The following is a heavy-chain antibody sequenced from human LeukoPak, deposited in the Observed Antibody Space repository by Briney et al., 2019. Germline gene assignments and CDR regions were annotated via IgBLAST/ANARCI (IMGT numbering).Heavy chain of an antibody. J-gene: IGHJ4*02. CDR1: GGSISSYY. V-gene: IGHV4-59*12. CDR2: IYYSGST. Sequence: SSETLSLTCTVSGGSISSYYWSWIRQPPGKGLEWIGYIYYSGSTNYNPSLKSRVTISVDKSKNQFSLKLSSVTAADTAVYYCARRTAVAGPGPFDYWGQGTLVTVSS. D-gene: IGHD6-19*01. CDR3: ARRTAVAGPGPFDY.